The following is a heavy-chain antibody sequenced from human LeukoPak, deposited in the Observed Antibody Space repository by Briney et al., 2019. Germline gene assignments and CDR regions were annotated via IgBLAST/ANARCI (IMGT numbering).Heavy chain of an antibody. Sequence: SETLSLTCTVSGGSISSYYWSWIRQPPGKGLEWIGYIYYSGSTNYNPSLKSRVTISVDTSKNQFSLKLSSVTAADTAVYYCARGSYSSSWLNAFDIWGQGTMVTVSS. CDR2: IYYSGST. V-gene: IGHV4-59*01. J-gene: IGHJ3*02. D-gene: IGHD6-13*01. CDR1: GGSISSYY. CDR3: ARGSYSSSWLNAFDI.